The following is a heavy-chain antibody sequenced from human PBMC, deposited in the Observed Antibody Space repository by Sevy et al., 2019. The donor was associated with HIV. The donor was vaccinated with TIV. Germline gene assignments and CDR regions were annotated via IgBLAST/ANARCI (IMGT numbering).Heavy chain of an antibody. V-gene: IGHV3-30*02. D-gene: IGHD2-21*01. CDR2: IQYDGSNK. Sequence: GGSLRLSCAASGFSFSSYGMHWVRQAPGKGLEWMSYIQYDGSNKDYADSVKGRFTISRDNSKNTLYLQMNILRVEDTAMFYCVKEGGGEGGDHWGQGTLVTVSS. CDR3: VKEGGGEGGDH. CDR1: GFSFSSYG. J-gene: IGHJ4*02.